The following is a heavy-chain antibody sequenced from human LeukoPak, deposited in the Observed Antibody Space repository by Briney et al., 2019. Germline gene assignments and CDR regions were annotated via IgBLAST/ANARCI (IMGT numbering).Heavy chain of an antibody. CDR3: ARGPITMIVVVNFDY. Sequence: GSLRLSCAASGFTFSSYGMHWVRQAPGKGLEWVSSISSSSSYIYYADSVKGRFTISRDNAKNSLYLQMNSLRAEDTAVYYCARGPITMIVVVNFDYWGQGTLVTVSS. D-gene: IGHD3-22*01. CDR1: GFTFSSYG. CDR2: ISSSSSYI. V-gene: IGHV3-21*01. J-gene: IGHJ4*02.